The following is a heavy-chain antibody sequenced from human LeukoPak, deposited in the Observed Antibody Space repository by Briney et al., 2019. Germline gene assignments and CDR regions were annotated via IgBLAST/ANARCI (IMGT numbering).Heavy chain of an antibody. Sequence: ASVKVSCKASGYTFTGYYMHWVRQAPGQGLEWMGRINPNSGGTNYAQKFQGRVTMTRDTSISTAYMELSRLRSDDTAVYYCARGGRYFDWLLHRWFDPWGQGTLVTVSS. V-gene: IGHV1-2*06. CDR3: ARGGRYFDWLLHRWFDP. CDR2: INPNSGGT. CDR1: GYTFTGYY. J-gene: IGHJ5*02. D-gene: IGHD3-9*01.